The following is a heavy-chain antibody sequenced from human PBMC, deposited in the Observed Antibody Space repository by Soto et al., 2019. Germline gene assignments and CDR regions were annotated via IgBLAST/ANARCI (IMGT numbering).Heavy chain of an antibody. CDR2: IYHTGNT. V-gene: IGHV4-59*01. J-gene: IGHJ3*02. CDR1: GGSISTYY. Sequence: SETLSLTCTVSGGSISTYYWTWIRQPPGKGLEYIGYIYHTGNTYYNPSLKSRVTISVDTSKNQFSLNLNSVTAADTAVYYCARKPMNTHAFDIWGQGTMVTVSS. CDR3: ARKPMNTHAFDI.